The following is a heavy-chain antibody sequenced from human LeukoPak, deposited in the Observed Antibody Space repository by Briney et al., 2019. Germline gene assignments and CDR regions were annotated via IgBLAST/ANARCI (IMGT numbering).Heavy chain of an antibody. V-gene: IGHV5-51*01. D-gene: IGHD3-22*01. J-gene: IGHJ4*02. CDR3: ARHSSDSSGYYDQIDY. CDR2: IYPGDSDT. Sequence: GESLKISCKASGYTFSNYWIGWVRQMPGKGLEWMGIIYPGDSDTRYSPSFQGQVTISADKSNSTAYLQWSSLKASDTAMYYCARHSSDSSGYYDQIDYWGQGTLVTVSS. CDR1: GYTFSNYW.